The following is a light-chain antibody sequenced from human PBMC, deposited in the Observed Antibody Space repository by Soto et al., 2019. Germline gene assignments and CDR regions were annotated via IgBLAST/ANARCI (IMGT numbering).Light chain of an antibody. J-gene: IGKJ1*01. Sequence: EVVMTQSPATLSVSPGERATLSCRASQSVSSNLAWYQQKPGQAPRLLIYGASTRAAGIPARFSGSGSGTDFTLSISRLEPEDFAVYYCQQYGGSGTFGQGTKWIS. V-gene: IGKV3-15*01. CDR2: GAS. CDR3: QQYGGSGT. CDR1: QSVSSN.